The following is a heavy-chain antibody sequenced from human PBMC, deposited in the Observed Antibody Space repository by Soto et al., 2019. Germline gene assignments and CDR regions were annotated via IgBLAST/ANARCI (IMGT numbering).Heavy chain of an antibody. D-gene: IGHD3-3*01. Sequence: QVQLQQWGAGLLKPSETLSLTCAVYGGSFSGYYWSWIRQPPGQGLEWIGEINHSGSTNYNPSLKSRVTISVDTSKNQVSLKLSSVTAADTAVYYCARGYYDFWSGYYNRPYYYYGMDVWGQGTTVTVSS. CDR1: GGSFSGYY. V-gene: IGHV4-34*01. J-gene: IGHJ6*02. CDR2: INHSGST. CDR3: ARGYYDFWSGYYNRPYYYYGMDV.